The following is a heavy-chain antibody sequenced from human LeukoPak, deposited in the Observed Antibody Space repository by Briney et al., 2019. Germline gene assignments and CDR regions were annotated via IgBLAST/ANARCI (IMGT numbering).Heavy chain of an antibody. CDR3: ARNAESGWWDTAMVTSHPGDWYFDL. Sequence: SETLSLTCTVSGGSISSYYWSWIRQPPGKGLEWIGYIYYSGSTNYNPSLKSRVTISVDTSKNQFSLKLSSVTAADTAVYYCARNAESGWWDTAMVTSHPGDWYFDLWGRGTLVTVSS. J-gene: IGHJ2*01. CDR1: GGSISSYY. V-gene: IGHV4-59*08. CDR2: IYYSGST. D-gene: IGHD5-18*01.